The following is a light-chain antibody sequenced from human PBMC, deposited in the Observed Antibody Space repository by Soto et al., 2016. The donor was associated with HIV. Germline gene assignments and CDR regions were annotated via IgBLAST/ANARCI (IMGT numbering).Light chain of an antibody. CDR2: KAS. V-gene: IGKV1-5*03. Sequence: DIQMTQSPSTLSASVGDRVTITCRASQSISNWLAWYQQKPGKAPKLLIYKASSLESGVPSRFSGSGSGTEFTLTISSLQPDGFATYYCQQYNSYRTFGQGTKVEIK. CDR3: QQYNSYRT. CDR1: QSISNW. J-gene: IGKJ1*01.